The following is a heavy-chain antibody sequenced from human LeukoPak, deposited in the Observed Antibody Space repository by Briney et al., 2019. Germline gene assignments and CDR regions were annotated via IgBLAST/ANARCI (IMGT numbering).Heavy chain of an antibody. V-gene: IGHV4-38-2*02. CDR3: ARVYYDFRSGYSLDAFDI. CDR1: GYSISSGYY. CDR2: IYHSGST. D-gene: IGHD3-3*01. Sequence: SETLSLTCTVSGYSISSGYYWGWIRQPPGKGLEWIGSIYHSGSTYYNPSLKSRVTISVDTSKNQFSLKLSSVTAADTAVYYCARVYYDFRSGYSLDAFDIWGQGTMVTVSS. J-gene: IGHJ3*02.